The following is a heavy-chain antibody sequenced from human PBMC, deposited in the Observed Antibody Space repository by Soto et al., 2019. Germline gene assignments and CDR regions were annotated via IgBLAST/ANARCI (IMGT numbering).Heavy chain of an antibody. J-gene: IGHJ3*02. CDR2: ITPFNGNT. D-gene: IGHD6-6*01. Sequence: SVKVSCKASGYTFTYRYLHWVRQAPGQALEWMGWITPFNGNTNYAQKFQDRVTITRDRSMSTAYMELSSLRSEDTAMYYCARSEYSSSSSYLGAFDIWGQGTMVTVSS. CDR3: ARSEYSSSSSYLGAFDI. CDR1: GYTFTYRY. V-gene: IGHV1-45*02.